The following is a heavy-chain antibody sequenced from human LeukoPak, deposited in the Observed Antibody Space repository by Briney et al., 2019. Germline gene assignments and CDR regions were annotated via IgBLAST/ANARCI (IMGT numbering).Heavy chain of an antibody. V-gene: IGHV1-69*13. J-gene: IGHJ6*02. CDR1: GGTFSSYA. Sequence: GASVTVSCKASGGTFSSYAISWVRQAPGQGLEWMGGIIPNFGTANYAQKFQGRVTITADESTSTAYMELSSLRSEDTAVYYCARSPGIAAKFAYYYYGMDVWGQGTTVTVSS. CDR3: ARSPGIAAKFAYYYYGMDV. D-gene: IGHD6-13*01. CDR2: IIPNFGTA.